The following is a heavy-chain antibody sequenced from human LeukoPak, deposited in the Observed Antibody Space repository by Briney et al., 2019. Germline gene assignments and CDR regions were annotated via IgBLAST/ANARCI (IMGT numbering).Heavy chain of an antibody. Sequence: GGSLRLSCAASGFTSSSYAMSWVRQAPGKGLEWVSAISGSGGSTYYADSVKGRFTISRDNSKNTLYLQMNSLRAEDTAVYYCAKIPAYYYYFYMDVWGKGTTVTVSS. CDR3: AKIPAYYYYFYMDV. CDR1: GFTSSSYA. V-gene: IGHV3-23*01. CDR2: ISGSGGST. J-gene: IGHJ6*03.